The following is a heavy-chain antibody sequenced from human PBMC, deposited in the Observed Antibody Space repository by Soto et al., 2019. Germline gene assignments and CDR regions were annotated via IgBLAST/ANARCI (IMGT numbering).Heavy chain of an antibody. V-gene: IGHV3-23*01. CDR3: AIKFGETFDY. CDR1: GFTFSSYA. J-gene: IGHJ4*02. CDR2: ISGSGGST. Sequence: GGSLRLSCAASGFTFSSYAMRWVRQAPGKGLEWVSAISGSGGSTYYADSVKGRFTISRDNSKNTLYLQMNSLRAEDTAVYYCAIKFGETFDYWGQGTLVTVSS. D-gene: IGHD3-16*01.